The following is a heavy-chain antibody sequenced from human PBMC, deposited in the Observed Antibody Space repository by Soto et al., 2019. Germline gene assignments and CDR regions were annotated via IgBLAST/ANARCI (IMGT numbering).Heavy chain of an antibody. CDR2: ISGSGGST. D-gene: IGHD5-18*01. CDR1: GFTFSSYA. CDR3: AKDGSAMAFDY. Sequence: PGESLKISCAASGFTFSSYAMSWVRQAPGKGLEWVSAISGSGGSTYYADSVKGRFTISRDNSKNTLYLQMNSLRAEDAAVYYCAKDGSAMAFDYWGQGTLVTVSS. J-gene: IGHJ4*02. V-gene: IGHV3-23*01.